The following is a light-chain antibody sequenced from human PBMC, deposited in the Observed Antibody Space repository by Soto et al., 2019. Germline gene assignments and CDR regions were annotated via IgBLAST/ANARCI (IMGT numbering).Light chain of an antibody. V-gene: IGKV3-11*01. CDR3: HQRQYWPPIT. CDR1: LSVSVY. J-gene: IGKJ5*01. Sequence: LVLTQSPATLSLSPGERATLSCRTSLSVSVYLDWYQQKPGQAPRLLISDASNRATGIPARFSGSGSGTDFTLTISSLEPEDFAVYYCHQRQYWPPITFGQGTRLE. CDR2: DAS.